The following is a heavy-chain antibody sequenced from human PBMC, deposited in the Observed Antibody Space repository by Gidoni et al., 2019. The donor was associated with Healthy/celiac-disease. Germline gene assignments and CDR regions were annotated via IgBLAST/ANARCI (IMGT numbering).Heavy chain of an antibody. D-gene: IGHD3-22*01. V-gene: IGHV3-9*01. CDR2: ISWNSGSI. CDR3: AKDTHYDSSGYYSDY. J-gene: IGHJ4*02. Sequence: EVQLVESGGGLVQPGRSLRLSCAASGFTFDDYAMHWVRQAPGKGLEWVSGISWNSGSIGYADSVKGRFTISRDNAKNSLYLQMNSLRAEDTALYYCAKDTHYDSSGYYSDYWGQGTLVTVSS. CDR1: GFTFDDYA.